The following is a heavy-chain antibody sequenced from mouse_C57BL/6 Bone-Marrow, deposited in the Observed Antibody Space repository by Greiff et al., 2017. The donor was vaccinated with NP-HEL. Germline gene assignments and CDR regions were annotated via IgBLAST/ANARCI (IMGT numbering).Heavy chain of an antibody. D-gene: IGHD2-2*01. V-gene: IGHV1-58*01. CDR3: ARNGYDVWFAY. Sequence: VQLQQSGAELVRPGSSVKMSCKTSGYTFTSYGINWVKQRPGQGLEWIGYIYIGNGYTVYNEKFKGKATLTSDTSSSTAYMQLSSLTSEDSAIYFCARNGYDVWFAYWGQGTLVTVSA. J-gene: IGHJ3*01. CDR1: GYTFTSYG. CDR2: IYIGNGYT.